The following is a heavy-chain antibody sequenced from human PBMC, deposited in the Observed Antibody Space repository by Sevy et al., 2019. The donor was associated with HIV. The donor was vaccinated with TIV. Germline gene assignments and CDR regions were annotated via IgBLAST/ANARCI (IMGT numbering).Heavy chain of an antibody. V-gene: IGHV3-23*01. CDR3: AREDIVLGEDNYYGIDV. CDR1: GFTFSSSA. Sequence: GGSLRLSCAASGFTFSSSAMTWVRQAPGKGLEWVSAITSNGGSTFYADSVKGRFTISRDISQNTLFLQMNSLRAEDTAVYYCAREDIVLGEDNYYGIDVWGQGTTVTVSS. D-gene: IGHD2-15*01. J-gene: IGHJ6*02. CDR2: ITSNGGST.